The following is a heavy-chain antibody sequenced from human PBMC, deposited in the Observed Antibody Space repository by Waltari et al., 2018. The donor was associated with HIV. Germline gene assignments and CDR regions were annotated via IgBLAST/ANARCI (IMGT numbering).Heavy chain of an antibody. CDR1: GGTFSSYA. V-gene: IGHV1-69*01. Sequence: QVQLVQSGAEVKKPGSSVKVSCKASGGTFSSYAISWVRQAPGQGLEWMGGIIPSFGTANYAQKFQGRVTITADESTSTAYMELSSLRSEDTAVYYCARGGDYDFWSGYYRWFDPWGQGTLVTVSS. D-gene: IGHD3-3*01. CDR2: IIPSFGTA. CDR3: ARGGDYDFWSGYYRWFDP. J-gene: IGHJ5*02.